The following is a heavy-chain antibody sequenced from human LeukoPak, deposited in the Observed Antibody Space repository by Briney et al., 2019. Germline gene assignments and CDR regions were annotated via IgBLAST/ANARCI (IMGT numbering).Heavy chain of an antibody. V-gene: IGHV1-2*02. J-gene: IGHJ4*02. CDR3: ARVFAYYYDSSGYYYFDY. Sequence: ASVKVSCKASGYTFTGYYMHWVRQAPGQGLGWMGWINPNSGGTNYAQKFQGRVTMTRDTSISTAYMELSRLRSDDTAVYYCARVFAYYYDSSGYYYFDYWGQGTLVTVSS. CDR2: INPNSGGT. CDR1: GYTFTGYY. D-gene: IGHD3-22*01.